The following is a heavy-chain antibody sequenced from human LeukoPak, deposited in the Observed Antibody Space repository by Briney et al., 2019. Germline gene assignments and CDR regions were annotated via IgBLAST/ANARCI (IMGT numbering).Heavy chain of an antibody. CDR2: ISSSSSYI. CDR3: ANTYGGSSAYYFDY. CDR1: GFTFSSYS. J-gene: IGHJ4*02. Sequence: GGSLRLSSAASGFTFSSYSMNWVRQALGKGLEWVSSISSSSSYIYYADSVKGRFTISRDNAKNSLYLQMNSLRAEDTAVYYCANTYGGSSAYYFDYWGQGTLVTVSS. D-gene: IGHD1-26*01. V-gene: IGHV3-21*01.